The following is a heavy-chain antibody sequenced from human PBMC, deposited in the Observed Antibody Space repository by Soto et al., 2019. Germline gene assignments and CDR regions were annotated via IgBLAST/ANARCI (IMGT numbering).Heavy chain of an antibody. CDR3: TTNFYSDHGMDV. J-gene: IGHJ6*02. CDR2: IKSKSDGGTT. Sequence: EVQLVESGGGLVKPGGSLRLSCAASGITFSKTWMNWVRQNPGKGLEWVGRIKSKSDGGTTAYAAPVKGRFTISRDDSKNTLCLQMNSLKTEDTAVYYCTTNFYSDHGMDVWGHGTTVTVSS. D-gene: IGHD4-17*01. V-gene: IGHV3-15*01. CDR1: GITFSKTW.